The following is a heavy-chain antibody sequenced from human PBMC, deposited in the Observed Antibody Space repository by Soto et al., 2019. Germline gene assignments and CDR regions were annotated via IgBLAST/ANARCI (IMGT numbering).Heavy chain of an antibody. CDR2: MSPNSGAT. V-gene: IGHV1-8*01. J-gene: IGHJ6*02. CDR3: AIDKVRFYGSGRIPYYYYGMDV. CDR1: GYTFTSYD. D-gene: IGHD3-10*01. Sequence: GASVKVSCKASGYTFTSYDINWVRQATGQEPEWMGWMSPNSGATGYAQKFQGRVAMTRDTSTSTVYMELSSLRSEDTAVYYCAIDKVRFYGSGRIPYYYYGMDVWGQGTTVTVSS.